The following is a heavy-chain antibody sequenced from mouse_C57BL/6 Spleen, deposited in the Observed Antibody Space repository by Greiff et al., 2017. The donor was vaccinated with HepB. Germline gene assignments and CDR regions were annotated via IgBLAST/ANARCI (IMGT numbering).Heavy chain of an antibody. D-gene: IGHD2-2*01. CDR3: AKWIYYGYDGYFDV. J-gene: IGHJ1*03. Sequence: EVQRVESEGGLVQPGSSMKLSCTASGFTFSDYYMAWVRQVPEKGLEWVANINYDGSSTYYLDSLKSRFIISRDNAKNILYLQMSSLKSEDTATYYCAKWIYYGYDGYFDVWGTGTTGTVSS. V-gene: IGHV5-16*01. CDR1: GFTFSDYY. CDR2: INYDGSST.